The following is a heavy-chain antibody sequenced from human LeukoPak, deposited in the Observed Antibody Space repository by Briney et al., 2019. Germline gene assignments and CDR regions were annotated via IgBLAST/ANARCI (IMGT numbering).Heavy chain of an antibody. Sequence: GGSLRLSCAASGFTFSSYAMSWLRQAPGKGLEWVSAISGSGGSTYYADSVKGRFTISRDNAKNSLYLQMNSLRDDDTAVYYCARVGNGRSWDYWGQGTLVSVSS. J-gene: IGHJ4*01. D-gene: IGHD2-15*01. CDR3: ARVGNGRSWDY. V-gene: IGHV3-23*01. CDR1: GFTFSSYA. CDR2: ISGSGGST.